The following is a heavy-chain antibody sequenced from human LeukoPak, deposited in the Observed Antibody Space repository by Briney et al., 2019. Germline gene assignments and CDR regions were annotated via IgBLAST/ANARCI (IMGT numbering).Heavy chain of an antibody. V-gene: IGHV3-33*03. Sequence: GGSLRLSCAASGFTFRSHGMHWVRQAPGKGLEWVAGIWYDGSNEDYADSVKGRFTISRDNAKNSLFLQMNSLRAEDTALYYCAKGQNYDILTGPIDYWGQGTLVTVSS. CDR3: AKGQNYDILTGPIDY. CDR1: GFTFRSHG. D-gene: IGHD3-9*01. CDR2: IWYDGSNE. J-gene: IGHJ4*02.